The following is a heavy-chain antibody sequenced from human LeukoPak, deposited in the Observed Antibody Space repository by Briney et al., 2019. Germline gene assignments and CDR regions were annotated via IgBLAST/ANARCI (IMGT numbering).Heavy chain of an antibody. Sequence: QTGGSLRLCCAAPVFTFGSYAMSWVGQAPGKGREWVSAISGSGGSTYYADSVKGRFTISRDNSKNTLYLQMNSLRAEDTAVYYCAKLRAFDIWGQGTMVTVSS. CDR3: AKLRAFDI. CDR1: VFTFGSYA. V-gene: IGHV3-23*01. J-gene: IGHJ3*02. CDR2: ISGSGGST.